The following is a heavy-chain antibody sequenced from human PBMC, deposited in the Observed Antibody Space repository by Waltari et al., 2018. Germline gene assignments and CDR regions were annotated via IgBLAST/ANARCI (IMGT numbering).Heavy chain of an antibody. CDR3: AKIPYDNFWTGYFFFDL. CDR2: ITASGDNT. J-gene: IGHJ1*01. Sequence: EVQLVESGGGVVQSGESLRLSCAASGFSFSNFAMTWVRLVPGKGLEWVSSITASGDNTYDADAVRGRFTISRDNSKNTLYLQMDGLRAKDTAIYYCAKIPYDNFWTGYFFFDLWGQGAQVTVSS. D-gene: IGHD3-9*01. V-gene: IGHV3-23*04. CDR1: GFSFSNFA.